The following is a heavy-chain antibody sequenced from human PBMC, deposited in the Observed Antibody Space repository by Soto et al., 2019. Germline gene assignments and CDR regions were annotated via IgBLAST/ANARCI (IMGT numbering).Heavy chain of an antibody. Sequence: QVQLQQSGPRLVKPSETLSLTCTVSSGPDRSHNWGWIRQPPGRGLEWIGYVYYTGVTAYNPCLRGRVTISADTSTNDISLTLNSVTAADTAVYYCVRQGIDYLHGLVDVWGQGTTVSVSS. D-gene: IGHD4-17*01. CDR3: VRQGIDYLHGLVDV. J-gene: IGHJ6*02. CDR1: SGPDRSHN. CDR2: VYYTGVT. V-gene: IGHV4-59*08.